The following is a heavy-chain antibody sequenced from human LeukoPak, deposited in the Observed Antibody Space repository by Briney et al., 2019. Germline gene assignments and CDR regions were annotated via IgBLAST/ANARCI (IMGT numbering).Heavy chain of an antibody. CDR1: GYSFSSYW. CDR2: IYRGDSST. J-gene: IGHJ6*02. Sequence: GESLKISCEGSGYSFSSYWIGWVRQMRGKGLECMGTIYRGDSSTKYSPSFQGQVTISADKSISTAYLQWSSLKASDTAMYYCARLGPTVTTPGVSYYYYEMDVWGQGTTVTVSS. D-gene: IGHD4-11*01. CDR3: ARLGPTVTTPGVSYYYYEMDV. V-gene: IGHV5-51*01.